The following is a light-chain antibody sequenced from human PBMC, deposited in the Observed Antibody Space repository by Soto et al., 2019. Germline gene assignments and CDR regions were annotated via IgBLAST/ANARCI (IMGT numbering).Light chain of an antibody. J-gene: IGKJ4*01. CDR3: QQYGNTHLT. V-gene: IGKV3-15*01. Sequence: EIVMTQSPATLSLSPGERATLSCRASQSVSSNLAWYQQKPGQAPRLLIYGASTRATGVPARFSGSGSGTEFTLTISSLQPEDFAVYYCQQYGNTHLTFGGGTKVDIK. CDR2: GAS. CDR1: QSVSSN.